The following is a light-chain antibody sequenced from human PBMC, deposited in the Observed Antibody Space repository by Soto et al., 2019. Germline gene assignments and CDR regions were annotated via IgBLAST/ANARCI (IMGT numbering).Light chain of an antibody. J-gene: IGKJ3*01. Sequence: DIQLTQSPSFLSASVGDSVTITCRASQAIPSYIAWYQQKPGKAPKLLIYAVSTLQSGVPSRFSGRGFGTEFTLTISSLQPEDFATYYCHQPNSYPPFTFGPGTKVDVK. CDR2: AVS. CDR1: QAIPSY. CDR3: HQPNSYPPFT. V-gene: IGKV1-9*01.